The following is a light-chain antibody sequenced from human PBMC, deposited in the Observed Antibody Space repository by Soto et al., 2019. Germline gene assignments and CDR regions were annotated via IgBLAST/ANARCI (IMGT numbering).Light chain of an antibody. Sequence: QSVLTQSSSASASLGSSVKLTCTLSSGHSSYIIAWHQQQPGKAPRYLMKLEGSGSYNKGSGVPDRFSGSSSGADRYLTISNLQFEDEADYYCEAWDRNTNWVFGGGTKLTVL. J-gene: IGLJ3*02. CDR3: EAWDRNTNWV. V-gene: IGLV4-60*02. CDR2: LEGSGSY. CDR1: SGHSSYI.